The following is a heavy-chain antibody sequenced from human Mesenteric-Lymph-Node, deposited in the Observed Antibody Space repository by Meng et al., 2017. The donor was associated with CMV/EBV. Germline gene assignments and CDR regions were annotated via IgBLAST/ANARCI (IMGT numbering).Heavy chain of an antibody. CDR1: GFSFSYED. Sequence: GGSLRLSCAASGFSFSYEDMNWVRQAPGKGLEWVSYISSSSTTIYYADSVKGRFTISRDNSKNTLYLQMNSLRVEDTAIYYCAKDHDLVTGKDYYYAMDVWGQGTTVTVSS. J-gene: IGHJ6*02. D-gene: IGHD2-21*02. V-gene: IGHV3-48*04. CDR2: ISSSSTTI. CDR3: AKDHDLVTGKDYYYAMDV.